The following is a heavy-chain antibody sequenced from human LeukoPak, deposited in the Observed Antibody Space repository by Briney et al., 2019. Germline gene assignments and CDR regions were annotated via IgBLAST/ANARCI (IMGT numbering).Heavy chain of an antibody. J-gene: IGHJ4*02. D-gene: IGHD6-13*01. CDR3: ARAPRIAAAGTTDY. CDR1: GYTFTSYG. Sequence: ASVKVSCKASGYTFTSYGISWVRQAPGQGLERMGWISAYNGNTNYAQKLQGRVTMTTDTSTSTAYMELRSLRSDDTAVYYCARAPRIAAAGTTDYWGQGTLVTVSS. CDR2: ISAYNGNT. V-gene: IGHV1-18*01.